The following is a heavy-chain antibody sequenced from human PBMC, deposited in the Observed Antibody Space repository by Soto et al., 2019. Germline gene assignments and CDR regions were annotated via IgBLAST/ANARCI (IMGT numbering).Heavy chain of an antibody. CDR3: PRHSGSYDFDS. D-gene: IGHD1-26*01. J-gene: IGHJ4*02. Sequence: PSETLSLTCSVYGDSISSSYWSWTRQPPGKGLEWIAYIDYSGSTHPNPSLKSRVTMSLDTSKNQFSLKLSSVTASDTAVYFCPRHSGSYDFDSWGQGTLVTV. CDR2: IDYSGST. CDR1: GDSISSSY. V-gene: IGHV4-59*01.